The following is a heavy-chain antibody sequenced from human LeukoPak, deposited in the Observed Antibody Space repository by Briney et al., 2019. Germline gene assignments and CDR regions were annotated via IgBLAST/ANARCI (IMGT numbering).Heavy chain of an antibody. J-gene: IGHJ6*04. Sequence: ASVKVSCKASGYTFTSYGVHWVRQAPGQRLKWVGWINAGNGNTKYSQEFQGRVTISRDTSANTAYMELSSLRYEDMAVYYCARDLGSSGSYGVDVWGKGTTVTVSS. V-gene: IGHV1-3*03. CDR2: INAGNGNT. D-gene: IGHD6-19*01. CDR1: GYTFTSYG. CDR3: ARDLGSSGSYGVDV.